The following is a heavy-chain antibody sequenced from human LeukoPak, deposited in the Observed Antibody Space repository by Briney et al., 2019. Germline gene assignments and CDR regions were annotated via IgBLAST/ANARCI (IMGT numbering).Heavy chain of an antibody. J-gene: IGHJ4*02. CDR2: INHSGST. D-gene: IGHD6-13*01. V-gene: IGHV4-34*01. CDR1: GGSLSPYY. Sequence: SETLSLTCAVYGGSLSPYYWSWIRQPPGKGLEWIGEINHSGSTNYNPSLKSRVTISVDTSKNQFSLKLSSVTAAGTAVYYCARGLEGLYSSSWYVAVYWGQGTLVTVSS. CDR3: ARGLEGLYSSSWYVAVY.